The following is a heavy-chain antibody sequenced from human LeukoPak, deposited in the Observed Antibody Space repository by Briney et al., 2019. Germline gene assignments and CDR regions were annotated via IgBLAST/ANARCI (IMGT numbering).Heavy chain of an antibody. CDR1: GYTFTNYA. Sequence: ASVKVSCKASGYTFTNYAISWVRQAPGQGLEWMGWISVYSDDTKSAQNLQGRITMTKDTSTSTAYMELRSLRSDDTAVYYCARGADSSGYFFRPDYWGQGTLDTVSS. D-gene: IGHD3-22*01. CDR2: ISVYSDDT. V-gene: IGHV1-18*01. J-gene: IGHJ4*02. CDR3: ARGADSSGYFFRPDY.